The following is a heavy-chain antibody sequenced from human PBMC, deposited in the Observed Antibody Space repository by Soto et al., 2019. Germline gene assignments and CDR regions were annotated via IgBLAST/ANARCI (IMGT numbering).Heavy chain of an antibody. CDR1: GFSFSTYA. CDR2: ISGSGGTT. CDR3: AKDQAAAGTISRYFQH. V-gene: IGHV3-23*01. Sequence: GGSLRLSCAASGFSFSTYAMSWVRQAPGKGLEWVSGISGSGGTTYYADSVKGRFTISRDNSKNTLYLQVNSLRAEDTAVYYCAKDQAAAGTISRYFQHWGQDTLVTVSS. J-gene: IGHJ1*01. D-gene: IGHD6-13*01.